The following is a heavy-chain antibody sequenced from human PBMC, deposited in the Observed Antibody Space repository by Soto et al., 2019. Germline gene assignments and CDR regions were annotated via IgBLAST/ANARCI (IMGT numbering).Heavy chain of an antibody. J-gene: IGHJ4*02. D-gene: IGHD5-18*01. CDR3: ARVEGGYSYY. V-gene: IGHV4-61*01. CDR2: VYDSGST. CDR1: GWSVGSGSYY. Sequence: PSETLSLTCTVSGWSVGSGSYYWSWIRQPPGQGLEFIGFVYDSGSTNYNPSLKSRVTISVDTSKNQFSLKVRSVTAADTAVYYCARVEGGYSYYWGQGTLVTVSS.